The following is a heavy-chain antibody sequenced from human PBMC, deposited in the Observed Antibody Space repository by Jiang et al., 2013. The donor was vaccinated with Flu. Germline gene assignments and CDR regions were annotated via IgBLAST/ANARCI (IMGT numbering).Heavy chain of an antibody. J-gene: IGHJ3*01. D-gene: IGHD3-22*01. CDR1: GYTFTNYD. V-gene: IGHV1-8*01. Sequence: SVKVSCKASGYTFTNYDINWVRQATGQGLEWMGWMNPNSGNTGYAQKFQGRVTMTRDTPINTAYMELSSLRSEDTAVYYCARGGTHYYDSRLGFDVWGQGTTVTVSS. CDR2: MNPNSGNT. CDR3: ARGGTHYYDSRLGFDV.